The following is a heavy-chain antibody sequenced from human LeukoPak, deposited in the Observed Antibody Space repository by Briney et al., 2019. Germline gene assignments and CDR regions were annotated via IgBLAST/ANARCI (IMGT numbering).Heavy chain of an antibody. D-gene: IGHD1-26*01. CDR3: ARGQWELLFDI. V-gene: IGHV4-59*01. J-gene: IGHJ3*02. CDR1: GGSISSYY. Sequence: SETLSLTCTVSGGSISSYYWSWIRQPPGKGLEWIGYIYYSGSTNYNPSLKSRVTISVDASKNQFSLKLSSETAADTAVYYCARGQWELLFDIWGQGTMVTVSS. CDR2: IYYSGST.